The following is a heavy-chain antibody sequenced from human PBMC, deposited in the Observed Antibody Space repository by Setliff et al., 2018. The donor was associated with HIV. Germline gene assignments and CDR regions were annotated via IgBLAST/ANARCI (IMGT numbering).Heavy chain of an antibody. CDR1: RYTFTGYY. D-gene: IGHD3-22*01. CDR2: INPNSGGT. Sequence: ASVKVSCKASRYTFTGYYIHWVRQAPGKGLEWMGRINPNSGGTNYAEKFQGRVTITADTSTDTVYMELSRLRSDDTAVYYCAREGELHYYDSSGYPPFDNWGQGTLVTVSS. J-gene: IGHJ4*02. V-gene: IGHV1-2*06. CDR3: AREGELHYYDSSGYPPFDN.